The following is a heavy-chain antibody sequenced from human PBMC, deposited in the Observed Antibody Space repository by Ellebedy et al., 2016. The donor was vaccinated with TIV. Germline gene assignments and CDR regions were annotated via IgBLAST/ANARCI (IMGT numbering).Heavy chain of an antibody. CDR2: IKQGGSEK. CDR3: ARDTYSYDTFFDY. CDR1: GVSASSHG. J-gene: IGHJ4*02. V-gene: IGHV3-7*01. D-gene: IGHD3-22*01. Sequence: GGSLRLSCEASGVSASSHGMHWVRQAPGKGLQWVATIKQGGSEKYYVDSVKGRFTISRDNAKNSLYLQMNSLRAEDTAVYFCARDTYSYDTFFDYWGQGTLLTVSS.